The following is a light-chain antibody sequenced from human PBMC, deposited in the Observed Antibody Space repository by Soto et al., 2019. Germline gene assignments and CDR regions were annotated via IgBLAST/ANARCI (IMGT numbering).Light chain of an antibody. J-gene: IGKJ3*01. Sequence: ESVLTQSPGTLSMSPGERATLSCRASQSVSSSYSAWYQQKPGQDPRLLIYGASSSATGIPDRFSGSGSGTDFSFTISRLEPEDFAVYYCQQYGSSPFTFGPGTKVDIK. CDR2: GAS. V-gene: IGKV3-20*01. CDR3: QQYGSSPFT. CDR1: QSVSSSY.